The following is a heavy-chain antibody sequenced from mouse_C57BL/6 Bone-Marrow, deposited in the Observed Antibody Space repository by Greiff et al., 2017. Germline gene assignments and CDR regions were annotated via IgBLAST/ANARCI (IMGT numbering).Heavy chain of an antibody. CDR3: ARGLLSPMDY. D-gene: IGHD2-10*01. CDR1: GFTFSDFY. Sequence: EVKLMESGGGLVQSGRSLRLSCATSGFTFSDFYMEWVRQAPGKGLEWIAASRNKANDYTTEYSASVKGRFIVSRDTSQSILYLQMNALRAEDTAIYYCARGLLSPMDYWGQGTSVTVSS. J-gene: IGHJ4*01. V-gene: IGHV7-1*01. CDR2: SRNKANDYTT.